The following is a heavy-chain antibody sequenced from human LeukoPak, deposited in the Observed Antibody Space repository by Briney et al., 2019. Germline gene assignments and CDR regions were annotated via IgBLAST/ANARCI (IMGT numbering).Heavy chain of an antibody. D-gene: IGHD2-2*01. CDR3: ARALEDCTSPSCYSTLRY. CDR2: IIPIFSSP. CDR1: GGTFSTHA. V-gene: IGHV1-69*05. J-gene: IGHJ4*02. Sequence: SVKVSCKAYGGTFSTHAMSWVRQAPGQGLEWMGGIIPIFSSPNYAQNFQGRVTITTDESSTTAYMELGSLRSEDTAVYYCARALEDCTSPSCYSTLRYWGQGTLVTVSS.